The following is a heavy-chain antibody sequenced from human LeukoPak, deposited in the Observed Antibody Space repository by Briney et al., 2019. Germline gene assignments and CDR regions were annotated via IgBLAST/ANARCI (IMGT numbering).Heavy chain of an antibody. CDR2: IYTSGST. CDR3: ARVGDYVWGKTD. V-gene: IGHV4-61*02. Sequence: PSQTLSLTCTVSGGSINSGSYYWSWIRQPAGKGLEWIGRIYTSGSTNYNPSLQSRVTISVDTSKNQFSLKLSSVTAADTAVYYCARVGDYVWGKTDWGQGTLVIVSS. CDR1: GGSINSGSYY. J-gene: IGHJ4*02. D-gene: IGHD3-16*01.